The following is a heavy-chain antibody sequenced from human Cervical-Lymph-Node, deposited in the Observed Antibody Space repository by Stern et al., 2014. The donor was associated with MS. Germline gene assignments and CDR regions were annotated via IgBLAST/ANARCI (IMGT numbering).Heavy chain of an antibody. CDR3: ARDTASPERSDW. CDR1: GFTVSRDY. CDR2: RTNVGSD. Sequence: EVQLVQSGGGVIQPGGSLRLSCTASGFTVSRDYMPWVRQAPGTALEGFSLRTNVGSDFYTDSVKGRFTISRDNSKNTGYLHMTSLRAEDTAMYYCARDTASPERSDWWGQGTLVTVSS. V-gene: IGHV3-53*01. D-gene: IGHD1-1*01. J-gene: IGHJ4*02.